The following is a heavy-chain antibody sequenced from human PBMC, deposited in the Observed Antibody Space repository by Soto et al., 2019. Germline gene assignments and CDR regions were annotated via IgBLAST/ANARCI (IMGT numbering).Heavy chain of an antibody. J-gene: IGHJ6*02. CDR2: INHSGST. Sequence: PSVTMSVTCAVDGGSFSGYDWSLIRTHTGKGLEWIGEINHSGSTNYNPSLKSRVTISVDTSKNQFSLKLSSVTAADTAVYYCARARSSSWSIYYYYGMDVWGQGTTVTVSS. CDR3: ARARSSSWSIYYYYGMDV. D-gene: IGHD6-13*01. CDR1: GGSFSGYD. V-gene: IGHV4-34*01.